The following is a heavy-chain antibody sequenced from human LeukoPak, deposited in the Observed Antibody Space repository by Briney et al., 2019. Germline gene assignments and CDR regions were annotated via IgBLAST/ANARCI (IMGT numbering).Heavy chain of an antibody. CDR3: ARGPEYSSSSGGYYFDY. D-gene: IGHD6-6*01. V-gene: IGHV1-8*01. CDR1: GYTFTSYD. Sequence: GASVKVSCKASGYTFTSYDINWVRQATGQGLEWMGWMNPNSGNTGYAQKFQGRVTMTRNTSISTAYMELSSLRSEDTAVYYCARGPEYSSSSGGYYFDYWGQGTLVTVSS. J-gene: IGHJ4*02. CDR2: MNPNSGNT.